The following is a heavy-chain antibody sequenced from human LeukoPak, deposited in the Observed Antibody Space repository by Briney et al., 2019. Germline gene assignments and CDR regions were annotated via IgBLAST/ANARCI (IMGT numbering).Heavy chain of an antibody. J-gene: IGHJ6*03. D-gene: IGHD3-10*01. CDR1: GFTFSNAW. V-gene: IGHV3-15*01. CDR3: TTDRGDYGSGTYEIYYYYMDV. Sequence: PGGSLRLSCAASGFTFSNAWMSWVRQAPGKGLEWVGRIKSKTDGGTTDYAAPVKGRFTISRDDSKNTLYLQMNSLKTEDTAVYYCTTDRGDYGSGTYEIYYYYMDVWGKGTTATVSS. CDR2: IKSKTDGGTT.